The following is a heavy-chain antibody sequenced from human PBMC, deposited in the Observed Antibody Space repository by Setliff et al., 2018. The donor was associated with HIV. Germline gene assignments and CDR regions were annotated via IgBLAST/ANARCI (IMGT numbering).Heavy chain of an antibody. CDR3: ATKVYCTNGVCLDAFDI. V-gene: IGHV1-2*04. CDR1: GYTFTGYY. Sequence: ASVKVSCKASGYTFTGYYMHWVRQAPGQGLEWMGWINPNSGGTNYAQKFQGWVTVTRDTSISTAYMELSRLRSDDTAVYYCATKVYCTNGVCLDAFDIWGQGTMVTVSS. J-gene: IGHJ3*02. CDR2: INPNSGGT. D-gene: IGHD2-8*01.